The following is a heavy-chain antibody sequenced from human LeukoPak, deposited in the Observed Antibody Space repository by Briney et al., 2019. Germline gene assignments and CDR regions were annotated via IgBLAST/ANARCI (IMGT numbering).Heavy chain of an antibody. V-gene: IGHV4-34*01. D-gene: IGHD1-26*01. CDR1: GGSFSGYY. Sequence: SETLSLTCAVYGGSFSGYYWSWIRQPPGKGLEWIGEINHSGSTNYNPSLKSRVTISVDTSKNQFSLKLSSVTAADTAVYYCARASGSYWWFDSWGQGTLVTVSS. CDR2: INHSGST. J-gene: IGHJ5*01. CDR3: ARASGSYWWFDS.